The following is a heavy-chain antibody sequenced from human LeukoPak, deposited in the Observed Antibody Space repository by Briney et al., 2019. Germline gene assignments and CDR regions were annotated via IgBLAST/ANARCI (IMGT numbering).Heavy chain of an antibody. D-gene: IGHD3-10*02. V-gene: IGHV4-30-4*01. J-gene: IGHJ4*02. CDR1: GDSINSGNSH. CDR3: ASYFVGNGGRGY. Sequence: SQTLSLTCTVSGDSINSGNSHWTWIRQPPGKGLEWLGSIYDSWNNYYNPSLESRITMSVDTSKNQYSLELSSVIAADTAVYYCASYFVGNGGRGYWGQGALVTVSS. CDR2: IYDSWNN.